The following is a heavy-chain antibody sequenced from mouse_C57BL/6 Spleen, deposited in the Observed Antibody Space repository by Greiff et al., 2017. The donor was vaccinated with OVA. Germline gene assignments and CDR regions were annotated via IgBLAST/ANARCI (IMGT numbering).Heavy chain of an antibody. CDR3: TRDTTALYYFDY. V-gene: IGHV1-5*01. J-gene: IGHJ2*01. Sequence: VQLQQSGTVLARPGASVKMSCKTSGYTFTSYWMHWVKQRPGQGLEWIGAIYPGNSDTSYNQKFKGKAKLTAVTSASTAYMELSSLTNEDSAVYYCTRDTTALYYFDYWGQGTTLTVSS. D-gene: IGHD1-2*01. CDR1: GYTFTSYW. CDR2: IYPGNSDT.